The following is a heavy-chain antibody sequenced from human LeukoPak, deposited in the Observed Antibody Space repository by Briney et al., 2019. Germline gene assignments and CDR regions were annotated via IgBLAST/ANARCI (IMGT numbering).Heavy chain of an antibody. J-gene: IGHJ3*02. CDR1: GGSISSYY. CDR3: ARGGATVVVVAATADDAFDI. Sequence: PSETLSLTCTVSGGSISSYYWSWIRQPPGKGLEWIGYIYYSGSTNYNPSLKSRVTISVDTSKNQFSLKLSSVTAADTAVYYCARGGATVVVVAATADDAFDIWGQGTMVTVSS. CDR2: IYYSGST. D-gene: IGHD2-15*01. V-gene: IGHV4-59*01.